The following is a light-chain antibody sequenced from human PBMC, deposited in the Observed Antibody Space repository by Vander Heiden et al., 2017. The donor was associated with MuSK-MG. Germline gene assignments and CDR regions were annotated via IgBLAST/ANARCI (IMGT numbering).Light chain of an antibody. J-gene: IGKJ2*01. Sequence: EIVLTQSPGTLSLSPGERATLSCRASQSVSSSYLAWYQQKPGQAPRLLIYGASSRATGIPDRFSGSASGTDFTLTISILDPEDFTVYYCQQDGSSLYTFGQGTKVEIK. CDR2: GAS. CDR1: QSVSSSY. V-gene: IGKV3-20*01. CDR3: QQDGSSLYT.